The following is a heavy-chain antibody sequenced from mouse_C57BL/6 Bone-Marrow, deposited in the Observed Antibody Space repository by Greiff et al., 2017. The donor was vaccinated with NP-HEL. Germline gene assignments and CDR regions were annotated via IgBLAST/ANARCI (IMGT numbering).Heavy chain of an antibody. V-gene: IGHV1-55*01. Sequence: VQLQQPGAELVKPGASVKMSCKASGYTFTSYWITWVKQRPGQGLEWIGDIYPGSGSTNYNEKFKSKATLTVDTSSSTAYMQLSSLTSEDSAVYYCARFTTVVANYAMDYWGQGTSVTVSS. CDR3: ARFTTVVANYAMDY. D-gene: IGHD1-1*01. CDR2: IYPGSGST. CDR1: GYTFTSYW. J-gene: IGHJ4*01.